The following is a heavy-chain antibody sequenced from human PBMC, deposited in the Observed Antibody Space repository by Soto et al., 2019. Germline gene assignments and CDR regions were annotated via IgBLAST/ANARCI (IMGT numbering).Heavy chain of an antibody. D-gene: IGHD3-16*02. CDR3: AKDPPVWGSYRYFEAKAPEDYFDY. V-gene: IGHV3-23*01. CDR1: GFTFSSYA. J-gene: IGHJ4*02. CDR2: ISGSGGST. Sequence: AGGSLRLSCAASGFTFSSYAMSWVRQAPGKGLEWVSAISGSGGSTYYADSVKGRFTISRDNSKNTLYLQMNSLRAEDTAVYYCAKDPPVWGSYRYFEAKAPEDYFDYWGQGTLVTVSS.